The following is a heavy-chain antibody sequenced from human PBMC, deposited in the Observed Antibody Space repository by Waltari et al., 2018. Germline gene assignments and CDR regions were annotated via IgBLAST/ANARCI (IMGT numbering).Heavy chain of an antibody. CDR2: IYYSGDT. D-gene: IGHD2-8*01. V-gene: IGHV4-39*07. CDR3: ASGGGYTNGWDY. CDR1: GGFISSSKYY. Sequence: QPLLQESGPGLVKPSETLSLPCSVSGGFISSSKYYWRWIRQPPGKGLEWIGNIYYSGDTYYNPSLKSRVTISLDTSKNQFSLKLRSVIAADTAVYFCASGGGYTNGWDYCGQGTLVTVSS. J-gene: IGHJ4*02.